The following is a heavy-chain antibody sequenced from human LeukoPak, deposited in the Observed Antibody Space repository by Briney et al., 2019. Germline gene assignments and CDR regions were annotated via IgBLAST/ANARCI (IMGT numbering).Heavy chain of an antibody. J-gene: IGHJ6*02. Sequence: GGSLRLSCAASGFTFSSYDMHWVRQATGKGLEWVSAIGTAGDTYYPGSVKGRFTISRENAKNSLYLQMNSLRAGDTAVYYCARVVIQGGTYGMDVWGQGTTVTVSS. CDR2: IGTAGDT. CDR1: GFTFSSYD. D-gene: IGHD5-18*01. V-gene: IGHV3-13*01. CDR3: ARVVIQGGTYGMDV.